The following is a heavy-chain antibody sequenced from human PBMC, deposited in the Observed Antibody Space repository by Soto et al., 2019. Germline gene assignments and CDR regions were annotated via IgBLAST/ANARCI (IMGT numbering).Heavy chain of an antibody. J-gene: IGHJ3*02. CDR2: INPSGGST. CDR1: GYTFSDYY. CDR3: RGLCGGDCLDAFDI. D-gene: IGHD2-21*02. V-gene: IGHV1-46*01. Sequence: ASVKVSSTAGGYTFSDYYMQWVRQAPGQGLEWMGIINPSGGSTSYAQKFQGRVTMTRDTSTSTVYMELSSLRSEDTAVYYCRGLCGGDCLDAFDIWGQGTMVTVSS.